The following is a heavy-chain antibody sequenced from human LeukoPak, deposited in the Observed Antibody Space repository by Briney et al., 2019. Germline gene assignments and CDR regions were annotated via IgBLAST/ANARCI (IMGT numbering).Heavy chain of an antibody. J-gene: IGHJ4*02. D-gene: IGHD6-13*01. CDR1: GGSISSSSYY. Sequence: SETLSLTCTVSGGSISSSSYYWGWIRQPPGKGLEWIGSIYYSGGTYYNPSLKSRVTISVDTSKNQFSLKLSSVTAADTAVYYCARPYSSSWSNFDYWGQGTLVTVSS. CDR2: IYYSGGT. V-gene: IGHV4-39*01. CDR3: ARPYSSSWSNFDY.